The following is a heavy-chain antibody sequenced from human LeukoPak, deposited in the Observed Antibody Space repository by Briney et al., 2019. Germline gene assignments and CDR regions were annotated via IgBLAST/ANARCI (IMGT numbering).Heavy chain of an antibody. D-gene: IGHD7-27*01. V-gene: IGHV3-30*03. Sequence: PGRSLRLSCAASGFTFSSYGMHWVRQAPGKGLEWVAVISYDGSNKYYADSVKGRFTISRDNSKNTLYLQMNSLRAEDTAVYYCARDDNWGFDYWGQGALVTVSS. J-gene: IGHJ4*02. CDR1: GFTFSSYG. CDR2: ISYDGSNK. CDR3: ARDDNWGFDY.